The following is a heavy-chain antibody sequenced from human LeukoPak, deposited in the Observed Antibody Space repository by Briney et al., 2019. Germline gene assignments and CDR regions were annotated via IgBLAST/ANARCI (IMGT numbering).Heavy chain of an antibody. CDR1: GFNFNDYA. CDR3: AKASADWYFDL. J-gene: IGHJ2*01. D-gene: IGHD2-2*01. CDR2: ISWNSGTV. Sequence: GGSLRLSCAASGFNFNDYAMHWVRQAPGKGLEWVSGISWNSGTVAYADSVKGRFTISRDNSKKSLYLQMNNLRAEDMALYYCAKASADWYFDLWGRGTLVTVSS. V-gene: IGHV3-9*03.